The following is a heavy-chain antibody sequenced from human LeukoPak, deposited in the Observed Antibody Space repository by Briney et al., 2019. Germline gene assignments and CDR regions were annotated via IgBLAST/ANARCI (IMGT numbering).Heavy chain of an antibody. CDR3: ARPTVTTIGGFVY. CDR2: TSSSGST. J-gene: IGHJ4*02. V-gene: IGHV4-34*01. D-gene: IGHD4-11*01. CDR1: GGSFSGYY. Sequence: SETLSLTCAVYGGSFSGYYWSWIRQPPGKGLEWIGRTSSSGSTNYNPSLKSRVTISADTSKNQFSLKLSSVTAADTAVYYCARPTVTTIGGFVYWGQGTLVTVSS.